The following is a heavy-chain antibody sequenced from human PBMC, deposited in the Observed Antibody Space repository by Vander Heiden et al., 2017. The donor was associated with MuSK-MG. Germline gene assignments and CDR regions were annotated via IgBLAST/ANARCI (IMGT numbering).Heavy chain of an antibody. D-gene: IGHD1-1*01. V-gene: IGHV3-33*01. CDR3: ARGLDRFDP. Sequence: QVQLVESGGGVVQPGRSLRLSCAASGFTFSSYGMHWVRQAPGKGREWVAVIWYDGSNKYYADSVKGRFTISRDNSKNTLYLQMNSLRAEDTAVYYCARGLDRFDPWGQGTLVTVSS. J-gene: IGHJ5*02. CDR2: IWYDGSNK. CDR1: GFTFSSYG.